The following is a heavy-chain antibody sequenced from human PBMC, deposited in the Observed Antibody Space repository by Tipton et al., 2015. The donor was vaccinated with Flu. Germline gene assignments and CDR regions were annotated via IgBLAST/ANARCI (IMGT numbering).Heavy chain of an antibody. CDR3: VKEGSYFYDATGYYSNFFDF. CDR1: GFTFSRYG. V-gene: IGHV3-23*01. Sequence: GSLRLSCAVSGFTFSRYGMSWVRQAPGKGLEWVSGFGAIGGNTYFADSVKGRFTMSRDNFKNTLYLQMNSLRAEDTAIYYCVKEGSYFYDATGYYSNFFDFWGQGILVTVSS. D-gene: IGHD3-22*01. CDR2: FGAIGGNT. J-gene: IGHJ4*02.